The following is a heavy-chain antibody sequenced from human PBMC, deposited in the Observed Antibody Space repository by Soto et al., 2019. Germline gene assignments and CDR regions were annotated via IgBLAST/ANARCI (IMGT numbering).Heavy chain of an antibody. J-gene: IGHJ6*03. CDR3: TRALMVYAYYYYYMDV. D-gene: IGHD2-8*01. CDR2: ISSSSSYI. V-gene: IGHV3-21*01. Sequence: GGSLRLSCAASGFTFSSYSMNWVRQAPGKGLEWVSSISSSSSYIYYADSVKGRFTISRDNAKNSLYLQMNSLRAEDTAVYYCTRALMVYAYYYYYMDVWGKGTTVTVSS. CDR1: GFTFSSYS.